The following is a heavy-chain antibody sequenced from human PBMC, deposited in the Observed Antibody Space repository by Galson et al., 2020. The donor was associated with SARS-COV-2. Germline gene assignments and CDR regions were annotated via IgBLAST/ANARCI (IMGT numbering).Heavy chain of an antibody. V-gene: IGHV4-59*08. Sequence: SQTLSLTCTVSGGSISSYYWSWIRQPPGKGLEWIGYIYYVGTTNFNPSLKSQVTISVDTSKNQFSLHLSSVTDADTALYYCVRYTTSSVAFDCWGQGTLVTVSS. CDR1: GGSISSYY. CDR3: VRYTTSSVAFDC. D-gene: IGHD1-26*01. CDR2: IYYVGTT. J-gene: IGHJ4*02.